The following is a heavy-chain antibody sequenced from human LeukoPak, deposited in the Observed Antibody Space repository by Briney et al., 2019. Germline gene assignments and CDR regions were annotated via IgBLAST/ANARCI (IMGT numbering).Heavy chain of an antibody. D-gene: IGHD2-21*02. V-gene: IGHV4-59*12. CDR1: GGSISSYY. CDR3: AGVVTAIPDDAFDI. CDR2: IYYSGST. Sequence: SETLSLTCTVSGGSISSYYWSWIRQPPGKGLEWIGYIYYSGSTNYNPSLKSRVTISVDTSKNQFSLKLSSVTAADTAVYYCAGVVTAIPDDAFDIWGQGTMVTVSS. J-gene: IGHJ3*02.